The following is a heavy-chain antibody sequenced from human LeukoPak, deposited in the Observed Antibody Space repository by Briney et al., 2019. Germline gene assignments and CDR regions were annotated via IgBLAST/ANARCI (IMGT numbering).Heavy chain of an antibody. Sequence: GGSLRLSCAASGVTFRNYAMAWVRQAPGKGLGWVSSIGGGGGDISYADSVKGRFTISRDNSKNTLYLQMNSLRAEDTAVYYCAIKLPGSFPFDQWGQGTLVTVSS. CDR1: GVTFRNYA. V-gene: IGHV3-23*01. J-gene: IGHJ4*02. CDR2: IGGGGGDI. CDR3: AIKLPGSFPFDQ. D-gene: IGHD1-7*01.